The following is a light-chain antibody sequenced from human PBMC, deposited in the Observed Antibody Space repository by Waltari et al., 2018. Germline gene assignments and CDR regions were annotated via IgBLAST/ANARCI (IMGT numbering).Light chain of an antibody. V-gene: IGLV2-8*01. J-gene: IGLJ2*01. CDR3: SSYAGSNNLL. CDR1: SSDVGAYNY. CDR2: EVS. Sequence: QSALTQPPSASGSPGQSVTISCTGTSSDVGAYNYVSWYQQHPGKAPKFMIYEVSKRPSGVPDRFSGSKSGNTASLTVSGLQAEDEADYYCSSYAGSNNLLFGGGTKLTVL.